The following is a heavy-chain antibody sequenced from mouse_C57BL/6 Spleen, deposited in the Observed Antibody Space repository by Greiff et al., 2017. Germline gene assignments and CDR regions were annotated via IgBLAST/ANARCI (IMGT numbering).Heavy chain of an antibody. J-gene: IGHJ4*01. CDR1: GYAFSSSW. D-gene: IGHD2-5*01. CDR3: ARRGSNYVAMDY. V-gene: IGHV1-82*01. Sequence: QVQLQQSGPELVKPGASVKISCKASGYAFSSSWMNWVKQRPGKGLEWIGRIYPGDGDTNYNGKFKGKATLTADKSSSTAYMQLSSLTSEDSAVYVCARRGSNYVAMDYWGQGTSVTVSS. CDR2: IYPGDGDT.